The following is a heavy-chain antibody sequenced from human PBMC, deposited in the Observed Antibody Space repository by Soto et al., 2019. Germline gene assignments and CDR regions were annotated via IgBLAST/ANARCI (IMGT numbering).Heavy chain of an antibody. CDR3: AADYGDYDGNYYYGMDV. J-gene: IGHJ6*02. CDR1: GFTFTSSA. V-gene: IGHV1-58*01. Sequence: GASVKVSCKASGFTFTSSAVQWVRQARGQRLEWIGWIVVGSGNTNYAQKFQERVTITRDMSTSTAYMELSSLRSEDTAVYYCAADYGDYDGNYYYGMDVWGQGTTVTVS. D-gene: IGHD4-17*01. CDR2: IVVGSGNT.